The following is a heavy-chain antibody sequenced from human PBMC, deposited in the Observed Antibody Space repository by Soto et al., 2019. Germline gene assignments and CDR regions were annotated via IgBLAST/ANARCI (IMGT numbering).Heavy chain of an antibody. CDR3: ARARCGGDCYTFDY. CDR1: GGTFSSYA. D-gene: IGHD2-21*02. CDR2: IIPIFGTA. V-gene: IGHV1-69*06. J-gene: IGHJ4*02. Sequence: GASVKVSCKASGGTFSSYAISWVRQAPGRGLEWMGGIIPIFGTANYAQKFQGRVTITADKSTSTAYMELSSLRSEDTAVYYCARARCGGDCYTFDYWGQGTLVTVSS.